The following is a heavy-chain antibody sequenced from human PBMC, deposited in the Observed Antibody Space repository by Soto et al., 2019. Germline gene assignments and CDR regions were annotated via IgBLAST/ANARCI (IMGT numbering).Heavy chain of an antibody. CDR3: AREGWVLDD. J-gene: IGHJ4*02. Sequence: QVQLVQSGAEERKPGASVKLSCRASGYTFISYAIHWVRQAPGQRLEWMGWVNPAIGHTEYSQKFQGRVTITRDTSAKTGYMELSSLRSEDTAVYYCAREGWVLDDWGQGTLVTVSS. D-gene: IGHD2-15*01. CDR2: VNPAIGHT. V-gene: IGHV1-3*05. CDR1: GYTFISYA.